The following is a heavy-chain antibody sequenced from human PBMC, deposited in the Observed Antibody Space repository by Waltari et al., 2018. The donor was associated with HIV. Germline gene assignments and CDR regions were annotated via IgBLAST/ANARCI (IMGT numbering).Heavy chain of an antibody. CDR1: GFTFSRYS. CDR3: AKEYYYDSSWGDFDY. Sequence: VQLLESGGGLVQPRGSLRLSCAASGFTFSRYSLSWVPQAQGKGLESVSAISGSGGSTYYADSVKGRFTISRDNSKNTLYLQMNSLRAEDTAVYYCAKEYYYDSSWGDFDYWGQGTLVTVSS. CDR2: ISGSGGST. D-gene: IGHD3-22*01. J-gene: IGHJ4*02. V-gene: IGHV3-23*01.